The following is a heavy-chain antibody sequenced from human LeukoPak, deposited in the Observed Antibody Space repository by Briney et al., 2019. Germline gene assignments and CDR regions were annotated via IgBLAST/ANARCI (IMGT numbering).Heavy chain of an antibody. CDR1: GYTFTGYY. Sequence: ASVKVSCKASGYTFTGYYMHWVRQAPGQGHEWMGWINPNRGGTNYAQNFQGRVTMTRDTSISTAYMELSRLRSDDTAVYYCASSSSGWYPLDYWGQGTLVTVSS. V-gene: IGHV1-2*02. J-gene: IGHJ4*02. CDR3: ASSSSGWYPLDY. D-gene: IGHD6-19*01. CDR2: INPNRGGT.